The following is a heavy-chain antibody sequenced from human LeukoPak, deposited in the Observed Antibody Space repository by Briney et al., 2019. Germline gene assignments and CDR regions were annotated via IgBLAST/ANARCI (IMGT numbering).Heavy chain of an antibody. D-gene: IGHD2-2*01. CDR2: IYYSGST. Sequence: PSETLSLTCTVSGGSISSSSYYWGWIRQPPGKGLEWIGSIYYSGSTYYNPSLKSRVTISVDTSKNQFSLKLSAVTAADTAFYYGARGPGRPADVFDPWGQGTLVTVSS. V-gene: IGHV4-39*01. J-gene: IGHJ4*01. CDR3: ARGPGRPADVFDP. CDR1: GGSISSSSYY.